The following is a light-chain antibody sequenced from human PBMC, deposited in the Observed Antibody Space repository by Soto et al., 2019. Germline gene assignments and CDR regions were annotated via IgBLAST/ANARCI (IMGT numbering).Light chain of an antibody. J-gene: IGKJ1*01. CDR2: SAS. CDR3: QQAKSFPIT. CDR1: QDIGNW. Sequence: DIQVTQSPPSMAASVGDRVAITCRASQDIGNWMTWYQQKPGKAPKLLIYSASTLVRGVPSRFSGSGSGTEFTLTISGLQPEDSLTYYCQQAKSFPITFGQGTKVDIK. V-gene: IGKV1-12*01.